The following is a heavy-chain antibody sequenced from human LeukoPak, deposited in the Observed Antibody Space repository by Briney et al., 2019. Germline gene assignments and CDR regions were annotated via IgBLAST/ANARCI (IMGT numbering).Heavy chain of an antibody. V-gene: IGHV5-51*01. CDR1: GYTFTTHW. Sequence: GESLKISCKGSGYTFTTHWIGWVRQTPGKGLEWMAIIYPSDSDTIYSPSFQGQVTISVDKSISTAFLQWSSLKASDSAMYYCVRKNDGSNWFDPWGQGTLVTVSS. CDR2: IYPSDSDT. D-gene: IGHD1-1*01. CDR3: VRKNDGSNWFDP. J-gene: IGHJ5*02.